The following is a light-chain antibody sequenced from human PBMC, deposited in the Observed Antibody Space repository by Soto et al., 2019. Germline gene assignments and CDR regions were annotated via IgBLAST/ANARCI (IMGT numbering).Light chain of an antibody. V-gene: IGKV2-40*01. CDR3: MQPIEFPPFT. CDR2: TLS. J-gene: IGKJ3*01. Sequence: DFVMTQTPLSLPVTPGEPASVSCRSSQSLLDSDDGNTYLDWYLQKPGQSPQLLISTLSYRASGVPDGFSGSGSGSDFTLKISRVEADDVGVCYCMQPIEFPPFTFGPGTKVDIK. CDR1: QSLLDSDDGNTY.